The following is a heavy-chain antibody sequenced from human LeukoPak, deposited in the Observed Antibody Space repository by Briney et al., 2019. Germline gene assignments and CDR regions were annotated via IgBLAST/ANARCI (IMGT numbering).Heavy chain of an antibody. Sequence: GGSLRLSCAASGFTFSSYAMSWVRQAPGKGLEWVSALSGSGGSTYYADSVKGRFTISRDNSKNTLYLQMNSLRAEDTAVYYCARPYCSGGSCSRGLEYWGQGTLVTVSS. D-gene: IGHD2-15*01. V-gene: IGHV3-23*01. CDR3: ARPYCSGGSCSRGLEY. J-gene: IGHJ4*02. CDR1: GFTFSSYA. CDR2: LSGSGGST.